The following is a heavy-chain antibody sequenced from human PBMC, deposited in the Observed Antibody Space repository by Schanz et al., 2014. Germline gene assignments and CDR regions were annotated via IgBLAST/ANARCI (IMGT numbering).Heavy chain of an antibody. D-gene: IGHD2-15*01. CDR2: ISASGGST. CDR1: GFTFSSYA. Sequence: VQLVESGGGLVQPGRSLRLSCAASGFTFSSYAMHWVRQAPGQGLEWVSTISASGGSTYYADSVKGRFTISRDNSENTLYRQMNSLSADDTAVFYCAKGMGYCSGGTCYDCYYYGLDVWGQGTTVTVSS. CDR3: AKGMGYCSGGTCYDCYYYGLDV. J-gene: IGHJ6*02. V-gene: IGHV3-23*04.